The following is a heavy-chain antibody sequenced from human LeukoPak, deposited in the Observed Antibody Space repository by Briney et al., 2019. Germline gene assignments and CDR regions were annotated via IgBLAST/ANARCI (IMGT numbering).Heavy chain of an antibody. D-gene: IGHD6-25*01. Sequence: GSLRLSCAASGFTFTNNAMGWVRQAPGKGLEWVSAISGTGGTTYYADSVKGRFTISRDNSKNTLYLQMSSLRAEDTAVYYCAKVRGKYSSGREADYWGQGTLVTVSS. CDR1: GFTFTNNA. V-gene: IGHV3-23*01. CDR3: AKVRGKYSSGREADY. CDR2: ISGTGGTT. J-gene: IGHJ4*02.